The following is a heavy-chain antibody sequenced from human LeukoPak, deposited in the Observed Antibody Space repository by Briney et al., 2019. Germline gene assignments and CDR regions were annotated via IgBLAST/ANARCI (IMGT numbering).Heavy chain of an antibody. Sequence: GGSLRLSCAASGFTFSSYVMHWVRQAPGKGLESVAIVNEDGSAKYYLDSVKGRFTISRDNARNSLYLEMNSLRAEDTAVYYCARDYWRSIDHWGQGTLVTVSS. J-gene: IGHJ4*02. CDR3: ARDYWRSIDH. CDR2: VNEDGSAK. CDR1: GFTFSSYV. D-gene: IGHD1-1*01. V-gene: IGHV3-7*01.